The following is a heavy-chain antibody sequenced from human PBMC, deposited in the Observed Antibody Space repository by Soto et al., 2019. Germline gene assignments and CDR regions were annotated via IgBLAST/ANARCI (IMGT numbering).Heavy chain of an antibody. CDR3: AKKAAARPVHKNYYYGMDV. Sequence: PGGSLRLSCAASGFTFSSYAMSWVRQAPGKGLEWVSAISGSGGSTYYADSVKGRFTISRDNSKNTLYLQMNSLRAEDTAVYYCAKKAAARPVHKNYYYGMDVWGQGTTVTVSS. J-gene: IGHJ6*02. CDR1: GFTFSSYA. V-gene: IGHV3-23*01. CDR2: ISGSGGST. D-gene: IGHD6-6*01.